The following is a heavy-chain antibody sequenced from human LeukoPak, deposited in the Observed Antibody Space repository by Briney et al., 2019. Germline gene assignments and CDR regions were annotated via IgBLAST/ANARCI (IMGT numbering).Heavy chain of an antibody. D-gene: IGHD6-19*01. CDR2: ISSSGSTI. J-gene: IGHJ5*02. V-gene: IGHV3-48*03. CDR1: GFTFSSYE. Sequence: GGSLRLSCAASGFTFSSYEMTWVRQAPGKGLEWVSYISSSGSTIYYADSVKGRFTISRDNAKNSLYLQMNSLRAEDTAVYYCARHSGLDSRFDPWGQGTLVTVSS. CDR3: ARHSGLDSRFDP.